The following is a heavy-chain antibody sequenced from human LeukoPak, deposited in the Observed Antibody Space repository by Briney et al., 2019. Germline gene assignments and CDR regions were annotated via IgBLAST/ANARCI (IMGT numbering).Heavy chain of an antibody. CDR1: GFVFSTYA. J-gene: IGHJ4*02. Sequence: PGGSLRLSCAASGFVFSTYAMSWVRQAPGRRLEWVSGISGSGASTYSANSVKGRFTISRDNSKNTLDLQMNSLRAEDTAVYYCAKDREAYCGGDCSIDYWGQGTLVTVSS. CDR3: AKDREAYCGGDCSIDY. CDR2: ISGSGAST. D-gene: IGHD2-21*02. V-gene: IGHV3-23*01.